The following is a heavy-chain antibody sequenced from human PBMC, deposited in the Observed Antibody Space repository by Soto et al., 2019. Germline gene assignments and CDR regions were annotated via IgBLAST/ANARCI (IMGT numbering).Heavy chain of an antibody. J-gene: IGHJ5*02. Sequence: SETLSLTCTVSGGSISSGDYYWSWIRQPPGKGLEWIGYIYYSGSTYYNPSLKSRVTISVDTSKNQFSLKLSSVTAADTAVYYCARGRYCSGGSCSRKNNWFDPWGQGTLVTVS. CDR3: ARGRYCSGGSCSRKNNWFDP. CDR2: IYYSGST. CDR1: GGSISSGDYY. D-gene: IGHD2-15*01. V-gene: IGHV4-30-4*01.